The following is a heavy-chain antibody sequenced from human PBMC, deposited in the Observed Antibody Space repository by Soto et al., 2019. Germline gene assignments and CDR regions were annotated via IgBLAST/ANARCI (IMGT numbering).Heavy chain of an antibody. CDR3: AKYSTLMITFGGVIVIPSHFDY. CDR2: ISSSSSYI. CDR1: GFTFSSYS. Sequence: PGGSLRLSCAASGFTFSSYSMNWVRQAPGKGLEWVSSISSSSSYIYYADSVKGRFTISRDNAKNSLYLQMNSLRAEDTAVYYCAKYSTLMITFGGVIVIPSHFDYWGQGTLVTVSS. D-gene: IGHD3-16*02. J-gene: IGHJ4*02. V-gene: IGHV3-21*04.